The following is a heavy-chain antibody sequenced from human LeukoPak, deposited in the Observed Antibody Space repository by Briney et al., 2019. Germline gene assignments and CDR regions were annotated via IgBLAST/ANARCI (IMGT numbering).Heavy chain of an antibody. CDR2: IYSSGST. CDR3: VSGSSGWLYFQH. Sequence: PSETLSLTCSVSGGSVSSDSYFWNWVRQPPGKGLEWIGYIYSSGSTNYNRSLKSRVTISLDTSKNQFSLKLSSVTAADTAVYYCVSGSSGWLYFQHWGQGTLVTVSS. V-gene: IGHV4-61*01. J-gene: IGHJ1*01. CDR1: GGSVSSDSYF. D-gene: IGHD6-19*01.